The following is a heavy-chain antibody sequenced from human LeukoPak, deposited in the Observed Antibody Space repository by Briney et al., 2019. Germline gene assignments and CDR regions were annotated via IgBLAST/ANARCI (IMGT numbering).Heavy chain of an antibody. Sequence: GASVKVSCKASGYTFTSYGISWVRQAPGQGLEWMGWISAYNGNTNYAQKLQGRVTMTTDTSTSTAYMELWSLRSDDTAVYYCAREAFGVVRYYYYYYMDVWGKGTTVTVSS. CDR1: GYTFTSYG. CDR2: ISAYNGNT. D-gene: IGHD3-3*01. V-gene: IGHV1-18*01. J-gene: IGHJ6*03. CDR3: AREAFGVVRYYYYYYMDV.